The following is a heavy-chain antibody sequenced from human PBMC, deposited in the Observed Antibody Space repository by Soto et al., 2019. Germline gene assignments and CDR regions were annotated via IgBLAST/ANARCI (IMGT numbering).Heavy chain of an antibody. CDR3: ARGLSAGKGYPQDF. J-gene: IGHJ4*02. CDR1: GFTFSSFA. V-gene: IGHV3-23*01. CDR2: ISGSGGST. D-gene: IGHD6-13*01. Sequence: GWSLILSFAVSGFTFSSFAMSWFRQAPGKGLDWVSAISGSGGSTYSADSVKGRFTISRDNSKNTLYLQMSSLRAEDTAVYYCARGLSAGKGYPQDFCGRGSLVDVCS.